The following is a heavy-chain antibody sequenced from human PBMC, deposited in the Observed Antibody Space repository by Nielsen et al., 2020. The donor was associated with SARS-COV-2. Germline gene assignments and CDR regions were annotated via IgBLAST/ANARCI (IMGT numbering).Heavy chain of an antibody. Sequence: GESLKISCAASGFTFSSYSMNWVRQAPGKGLEWVSSISSSSYYIYYADSVKGRFTISRDNARNSLYLQMNSLRADDTAVYYCARDVDTTKVTGDQLYYYGLDVWGQGTTVTVSS. CDR2: ISSSSYYI. V-gene: IGHV3-21*01. CDR1: GFTFSSYS. CDR3: ARDVDTTKVTGDQLYYYGLDV. D-gene: IGHD5-18*01. J-gene: IGHJ6*02.